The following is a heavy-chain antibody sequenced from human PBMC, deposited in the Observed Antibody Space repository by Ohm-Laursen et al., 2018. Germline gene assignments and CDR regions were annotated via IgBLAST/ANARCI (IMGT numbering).Heavy chain of an antibody. D-gene: IGHD4-17*01. Sequence: GSLRLSCSASGFAFEDSWMTWVRQAPGKGLEWVANIKQDGSEKYYVDSVKGRFTISRDNAKNSLYLQMNSLRAEDTAVYYCARDSTVTGEGEDWGQGTLVTVSS. CDR3: ARDSTVTGEGED. J-gene: IGHJ4*02. V-gene: IGHV3-7*03. CDR2: IKQDGSEK. CDR1: GFAFEDSW.